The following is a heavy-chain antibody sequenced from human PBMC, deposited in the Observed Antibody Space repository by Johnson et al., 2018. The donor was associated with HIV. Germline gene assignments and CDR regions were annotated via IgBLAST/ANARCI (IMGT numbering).Heavy chain of an antibody. D-gene: IGHD3-10*01. CDR3: VRASWFGAFDI. V-gene: IGHV3-53*01. J-gene: IGHJ3*02. CDR1: GFTVSSNY. Sequence: VQLVESGGGLIQPGGSLRLSCAASGFTVSSNYMSWVRQAPGKGLEWVSVIYSGGSTYYADSVKGRFTISRDNSKNTLYLQMNNLRAGDSAVYYCVRASWFGAFDIWGQGTLVTVSS. CDR2: IYSGGST.